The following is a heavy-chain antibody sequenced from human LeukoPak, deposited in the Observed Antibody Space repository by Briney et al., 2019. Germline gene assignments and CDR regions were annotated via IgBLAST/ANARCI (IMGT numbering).Heavy chain of an antibody. D-gene: IGHD6-13*01. Sequence: SETLSLTCAVSGGSISSSNWWSWVSQPPGKGLEWIGEIYHSGSTNYNPSLKSRVTISVDKSKNQFSLKLSSVTAADTAVYYCARVHSGYSSSWYYFDYWGQGTLVTVSS. J-gene: IGHJ4*02. CDR1: GGSISSSNW. CDR2: IYHSGST. CDR3: ARVHSGYSSSWYYFDY. V-gene: IGHV4-4*02.